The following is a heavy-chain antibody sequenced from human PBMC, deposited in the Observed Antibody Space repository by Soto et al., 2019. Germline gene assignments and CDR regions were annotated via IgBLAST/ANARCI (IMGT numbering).Heavy chain of an antibody. Sequence: SETLSLTCTVSGDSISSYYWSWIRQPPGKELEWIGYIYYSGSTNYNPSLKSRVTISADTSKNQFSLKLRSVTAADTAVYYCARGEIAPRAFDPWGQGPLFTVPS. CDR1: GDSISSYY. D-gene: IGHD3-16*01. V-gene: IGHV4-59*13. J-gene: IGHJ5*02. CDR2: IYYSGST. CDR3: ARGEIAPRAFDP.